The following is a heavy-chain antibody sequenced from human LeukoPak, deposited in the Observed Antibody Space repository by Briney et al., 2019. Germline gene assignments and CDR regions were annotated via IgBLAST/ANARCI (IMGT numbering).Heavy chain of an antibody. V-gene: IGHV4-38-2*02. CDR3: ARDSSSSFSFDY. Sequence: SETLSLTCAVSGYSISSGYYWGWIRQPPGKGLGWIGSIYHSGSTYYNPSLKSRVTISVDTSKNQFSLKLSSVTAADMAVYYCARDSSSSFSFDYWGQGTLVTVSS. CDR2: IYHSGST. CDR1: GYSISSGYY. D-gene: IGHD6-13*01. J-gene: IGHJ4*02.